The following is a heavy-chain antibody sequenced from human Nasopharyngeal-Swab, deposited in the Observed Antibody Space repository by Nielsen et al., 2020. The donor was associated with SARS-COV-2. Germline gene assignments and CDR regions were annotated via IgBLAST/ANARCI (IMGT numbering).Heavy chain of an antibody. V-gene: IGHV3-21*01. J-gene: IGHJ6*02. CDR2: ISSSSSYI. Sequence: GGSLRLSCAASGFTFNNYNFNWVRQAPGKGLEWVSSISSSSSYIYYADSVKGRFTISRDNAKNLLYLQMNSLRAEETAVYYCARDGLDYDFWSAYFMDVWGQGTTVTVSS. D-gene: IGHD3-3*01. CDR1: GFTFNNYN. CDR3: ARDGLDYDFWSAYFMDV.